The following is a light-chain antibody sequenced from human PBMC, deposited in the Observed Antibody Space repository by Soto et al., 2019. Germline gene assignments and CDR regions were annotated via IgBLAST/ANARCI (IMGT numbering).Light chain of an antibody. V-gene: IGKV1-5*01. CDR2: DAS. CDR1: QSISSW. J-gene: IGKJ5*01. Sequence: DIQMTQPPSTLSASVGDRVTITCRASQSISSWLAWYQQKPGKAPKLLIYDASTLESGVPSRFSGSGSGTEFTLTISSLQADDFATYYCQQYNSYSHTFGQGTRLEIK. CDR3: QQYNSYSHT.